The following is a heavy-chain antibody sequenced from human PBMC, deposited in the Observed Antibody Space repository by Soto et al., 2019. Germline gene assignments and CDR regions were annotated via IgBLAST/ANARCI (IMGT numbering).Heavy chain of an antibody. D-gene: IGHD2-21*02. Sequence: GSLRLSCAASGFTFRSYAMHWVRQAPGKGLEWVAVISYDGSNKYYADSVKGRFTISRDHSKNTLYLQMNSLRAEDTAVYYCARESCGGDCYLYYYGMDVWGQGTTVTVSS. CDR3: ARESCGGDCYLYYYGMDV. CDR1: GFTFRSYA. V-gene: IGHV3-30-3*01. CDR2: ISYDGSNK. J-gene: IGHJ6*02.